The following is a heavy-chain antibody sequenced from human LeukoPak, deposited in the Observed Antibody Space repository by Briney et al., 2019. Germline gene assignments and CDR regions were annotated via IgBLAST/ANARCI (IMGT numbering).Heavy chain of an antibody. CDR1: GASISSSHW. J-gene: IGHJ4*02. Sequence: PSGTLSLTCAVYGASISSSHWWSWVRQPPGKGLEWIGEIYHSGSTNYNPSPKSRVTISVDKSKNQFSLKLNSVTAADTAVYYCARRVASRYFDYWGQGTLVTVSS. V-gene: IGHV4-4*02. CDR2: IYHSGST. D-gene: IGHD6-6*01. CDR3: ARRVASRYFDY.